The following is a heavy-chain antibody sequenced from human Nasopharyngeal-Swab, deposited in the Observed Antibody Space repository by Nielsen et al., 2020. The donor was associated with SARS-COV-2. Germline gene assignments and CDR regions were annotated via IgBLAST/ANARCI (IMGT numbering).Heavy chain of an antibody. Sequence: SVEQGLEWIGEINHSGSTNYNPSLKSRVTISVDTSKNQFSLKLSSVTAADTAVYYCAREYCSGGSCYIHYFDYWGQGTLVTVSS. J-gene: IGHJ4*02. D-gene: IGHD2-15*01. CDR2: INHSGST. V-gene: IGHV4-34*01. CDR3: AREYCSGGSCYIHYFDY.